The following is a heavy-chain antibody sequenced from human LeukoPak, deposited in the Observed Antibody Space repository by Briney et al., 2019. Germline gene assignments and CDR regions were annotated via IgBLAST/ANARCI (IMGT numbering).Heavy chain of an antibody. CDR1: GGSISTSSYY. CDR2: IFYSGTT. CDR3: ARAGYDSSGYYSLDY. J-gene: IGHJ4*02. D-gene: IGHD3-22*01. V-gene: IGHV4-39*07. Sequence: SETLSLTCTVSGGSISTSSYYWGWIRQPPGKGLEWIGSIFYSGTTYYNPSLKSRVTISVDRSKNQFSLKLSSVTAADTAVYYCARAGYDSSGYYSLDYWGQGTLVTVSS.